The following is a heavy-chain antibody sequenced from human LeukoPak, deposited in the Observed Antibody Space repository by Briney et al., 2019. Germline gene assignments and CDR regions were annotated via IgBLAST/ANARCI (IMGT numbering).Heavy chain of an antibody. Sequence: SETLSLTRTVSGGSISSSSYYWGWIRQPPGKGLEWIGSIYYSGSTYYNPSLKSRVTISVDTSKNQFSLKLSSVTAADTAVYYCARSAYGYYDFWSGYSDVWGQGTTVTVSS. CDR2: IYYSGST. J-gene: IGHJ6*02. CDR1: GGSISSSSYY. CDR3: ARSAYGYYDFWSGYSDV. V-gene: IGHV4-39*01. D-gene: IGHD3-3*01.